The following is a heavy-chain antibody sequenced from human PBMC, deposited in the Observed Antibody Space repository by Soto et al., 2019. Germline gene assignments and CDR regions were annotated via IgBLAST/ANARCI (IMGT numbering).Heavy chain of an antibody. D-gene: IGHD3-3*01. V-gene: IGHV6-1*01. Sequence: QTLSLTCAISGDSVSSNSAAWNWIRQSPSIGLECLGSTYYRSKWYNYYAVSLKSRITINPDTSKNQFSLQLNSVTHEDTALYYCARAPPPASDFWSGYYFDHYYGIDXWGQGTTVTVSX. J-gene: IGHJ6*02. CDR3: ARAPPPASDFWSGYYFDHYYGIDX. CDR2: TYYRSKWYN. CDR1: GDSVSSNSAA.